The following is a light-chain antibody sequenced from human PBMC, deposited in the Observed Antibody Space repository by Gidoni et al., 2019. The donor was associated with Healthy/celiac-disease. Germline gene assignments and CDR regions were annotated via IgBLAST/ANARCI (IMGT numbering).Light chain of an antibody. CDR2: DAS. CDR1: QSVSSY. CDR3: QQRRNWPLSIT. Sequence: EIVLTQSPATLSLSPGERATLSCRASQSVSSYLACYQQKPGEAPRLLIYDASNRATGIPARFSGSGSGTDFTLTISSLEPEDFAVYYCQQRRNWPLSITFGQGTRLEIK. V-gene: IGKV3-11*01. J-gene: IGKJ5*01.